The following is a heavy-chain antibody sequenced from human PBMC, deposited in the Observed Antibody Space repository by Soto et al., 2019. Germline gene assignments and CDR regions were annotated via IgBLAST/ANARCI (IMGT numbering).Heavy chain of an antibody. CDR2: IYYSGST. Sequence: SETMSLTCTVSGGSISSSSYYWGWIRQPPGKGLEWIGTIYYSGSTSYNPSLKSRVTISVDTSKNQFSLKLSSVTAADTAVYYCARLSEWYYFDYWGQGTLVTVSS. D-gene: IGHD2-8*01. V-gene: IGHV4-39*01. J-gene: IGHJ4*02. CDR1: GGSISSSSYY. CDR3: ARLSEWYYFDY.